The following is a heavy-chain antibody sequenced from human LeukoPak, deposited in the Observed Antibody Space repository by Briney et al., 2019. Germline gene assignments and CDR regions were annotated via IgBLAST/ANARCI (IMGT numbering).Heavy chain of an antibody. D-gene: IGHD2-21*01. Sequence: GGSLRLSCVASGFSLSNFQMYWVRQAPGKGLEWLSYISSTSTSMNYADSVRGRFAISRDNAKNSLYLQMNSLRDEDTAVYYCARVWQDNSGVDYWGQGTLVTVSS. CDR1: GFSLSNFQ. CDR3: ARVWQDNSGVDY. CDR2: ISSTSTSM. V-gene: IGHV3-48*02. J-gene: IGHJ4*02.